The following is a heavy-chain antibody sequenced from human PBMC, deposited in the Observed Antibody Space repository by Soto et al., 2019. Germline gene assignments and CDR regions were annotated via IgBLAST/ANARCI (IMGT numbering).Heavy chain of an antibody. CDR3: AREDYSSGRAGTFHL. CDR1: GFTFSGAV. D-gene: IGHD3-22*01. CDR2: ISHDGNSQ. V-gene: IGHV3-30-3*01. Sequence: GGSLRLSCAASGFTFSGAVMYWVRHSPGTGLEWVAGISHDGNSQYYGNSVKGRYTVSRDNSKNTLLLQMNSLRPEDTAMYYWAREDYSSGRAGTFHLWGQGTLVTVSS. J-gene: IGHJ1*01.